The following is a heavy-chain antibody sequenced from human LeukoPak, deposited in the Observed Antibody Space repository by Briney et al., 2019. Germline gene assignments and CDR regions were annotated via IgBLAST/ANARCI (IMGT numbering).Heavy chain of an antibody. CDR3: ARGAVEMARS. CDR1: GDSVSSNSAT. D-gene: IGHD5-24*01. V-gene: IGHV6-1*01. Sequence: SQTLSLTCVISGDSVSSNSATWNWIRQSPSRGLEWLGRTYYRSKWYSDFAVSVKSRITINPDTSKNQFSLKLSSVTAADTAVYYCARGAVEMARSWGQGTLVTVSS. J-gene: IGHJ4*02. CDR2: TYYRSKWYS.